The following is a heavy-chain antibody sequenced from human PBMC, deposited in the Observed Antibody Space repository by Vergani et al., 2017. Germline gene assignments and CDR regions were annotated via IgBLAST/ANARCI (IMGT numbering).Heavy chain of an antibody. D-gene: IGHD3-22*01. CDR1: GFTFRSYS. CDR2: ISSSSSYI. CDR3: AKGGYYDSSGYYGVKNHFDY. V-gene: IGHV3-21*04. J-gene: IGHJ4*02. Sequence: VQLVESGGGVVQPGRSLRLSCAASGFTFRSYSMNWVRQAPGKGLEWVSSISSSSSYIYYADSVKGRFTISRDNAKNSLYLQMNSLRAEDTAVYYCAKGGYYDSSGYYGVKNHFDYWGQGTLVTVSS.